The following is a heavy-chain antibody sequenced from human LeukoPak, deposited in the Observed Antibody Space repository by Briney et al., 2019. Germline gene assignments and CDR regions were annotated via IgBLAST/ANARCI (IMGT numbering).Heavy chain of an antibody. Sequence: GGSLRLSCAASGFTVSSNYMSWVRQAPGKGLEWVSVIYSGGSTHYADSVKGRFTISRDNSKNTLYLQMNGLRAEDTAVYYCVNPHTFGSPFDYWGQGTLVTVSS. CDR2: IYSGGST. D-gene: IGHD3-16*01. CDR1: GFTVSSNY. CDR3: VNPHTFGSPFDY. J-gene: IGHJ4*02. V-gene: IGHV3-53*01.